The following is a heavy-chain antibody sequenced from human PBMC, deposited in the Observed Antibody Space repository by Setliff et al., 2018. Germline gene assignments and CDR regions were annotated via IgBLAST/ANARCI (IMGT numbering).Heavy chain of an antibody. V-gene: IGHV4-61*02. J-gene: IGHJ4*02. CDR2: LHTSGST. CDR3: ARDLYCGGHCYQLFDS. D-gene: IGHD2-21*02. CDR1: GGSISSGTYY. Sequence: SETLSLTCTVSGGSISSGTYYWRWIRQPAGKGLEWVGRLHTSGSTKYNPSLKSRATISVDTSKNQFSLKLSSVTAADTAVYYCARDLYCGGHCYQLFDSWGQGTLVTVS.